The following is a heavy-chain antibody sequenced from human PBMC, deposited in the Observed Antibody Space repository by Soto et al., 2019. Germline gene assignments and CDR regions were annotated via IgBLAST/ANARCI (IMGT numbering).Heavy chain of an antibody. J-gene: IGHJ4*02. Sequence: GGSLRLSLLVSGISITNYSINWGRQAPGKGLEWISYISSDSGTIYYADSLKGRFTISRDNGKNSLYLQMNSLTDEDTAVYYCARGRLWSFDFWGQGTLVTVSS. D-gene: IGHD3-10*01. CDR1: GISITNYS. V-gene: IGHV3-48*02. CDR3: ARGRLWSFDF. CDR2: ISSDSGTI.